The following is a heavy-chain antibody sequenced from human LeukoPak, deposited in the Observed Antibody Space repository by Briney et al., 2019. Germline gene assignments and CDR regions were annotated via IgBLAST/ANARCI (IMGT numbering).Heavy chain of an antibody. CDR3: ARDDGEDGYNSFAFDI. J-gene: IGHJ3*02. CDR1: GGTFSSYA. Sequence: EASVKVSCKASGGTFSSYAISWVRQAPGQGLEWMGGIIPIFGTANYAQKFQGRVTITADESTSTAYMELSSLRSEDTAVYYCARDDGEDGYNSFAFDIWGQGTMVTVSS. D-gene: IGHD5-24*01. CDR2: IIPIFGTA. V-gene: IGHV1-69*13.